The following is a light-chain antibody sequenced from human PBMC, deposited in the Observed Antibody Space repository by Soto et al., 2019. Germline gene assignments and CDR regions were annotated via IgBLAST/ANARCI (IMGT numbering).Light chain of an antibody. CDR3: QQYYSTPRT. J-gene: IGKJ1*01. CDR1: QNLLYSSNNSNY. Sequence: DFVLTPSPDSLVVSLRERATLTCKSSQNLLYSSNNSNYLAWYQQKPGQAPKLLIYWASTRESGVPDRFSGSGSGTDFTLTISSLQAEDVAIYYCQQYYSTPRTFGQGTKVDIK. CDR2: WAS. V-gene: IGKV4-1*01.